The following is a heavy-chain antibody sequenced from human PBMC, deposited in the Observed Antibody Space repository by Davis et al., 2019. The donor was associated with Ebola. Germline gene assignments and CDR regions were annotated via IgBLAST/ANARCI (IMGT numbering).Heavy chain of an antibody. CDR1: GGSFRGYY. J-gene: IGHJ4*02. CDR3: ARGSPVVVVAAMLRGAPDY. V-gene: IGHV4-34*01. CDR2: INHSGST. Sequence: MPGRSLRLSCAVYGGSFRGYYWSWIRQPPGKGLEWIGEINHSGSTNYNPSLKSRVTISVDTSKNQFSLKLSSVTAADTAVYYCARGSPVVVVAAMLRGAPDYWGQGTLVTVSS. D-gene: IGHD2-15*01.